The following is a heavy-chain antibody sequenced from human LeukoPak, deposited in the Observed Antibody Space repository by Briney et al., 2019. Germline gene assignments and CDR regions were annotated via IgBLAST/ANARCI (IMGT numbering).Heavy chain of an antibody. Sequence: GGSLRLSCAASGFTFSSYSMNRVRQAPGKGLEWVSSISSSSSYIYYADSVKGRFTISRDNAKNSLYLQMNSLRAEDTAVFYCARAPSGLQLYYFDYWGQGTLVTVSS. CDR1: GFTFSSYS. J-gene: IGHJ4*02. V-gene: IGHV3-21*01. D-gene: IGHD5-24*01. CDR2: ISSSSSYI. CDR3: ARAPSGLQLYYFDY.